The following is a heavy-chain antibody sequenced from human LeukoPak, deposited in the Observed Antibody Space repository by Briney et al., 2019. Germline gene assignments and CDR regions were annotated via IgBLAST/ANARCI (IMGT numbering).Heavy chain of an antibody. J-gene: IGHJ4*02. CDR1: GYTFTSYD. CDR2: MNPNSGNT. Sequence: GASVKVSCKASGYTFTSYDINWVRQATGQGLEWMGWMNPNSGNTGYAQKFQGRVTMTRNTSISTAYMELSSLRSEDTAVYYCARASAWRYYDFWSGYYPFDYWGQGTLVTVSS. V-gene: IGHV1-8*01. CDR3: ARASAWRYYDFWSGYYPFDY. D-gene: IGHD3-3*01.